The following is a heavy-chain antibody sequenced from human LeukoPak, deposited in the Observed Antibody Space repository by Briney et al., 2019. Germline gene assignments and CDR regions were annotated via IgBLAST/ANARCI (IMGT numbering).Heavy chain of an antibody. J-gene: IGHJ6*03. D-gene: IGHD3-3*01. V-gene: IGHV4-34*01. Sequence: SETLSLTCAVYGGSFSGYYWSWIRQPPGKGLEWIGEINHSGSTNYNPSLKSRVTISVDTSKNQFSLKLSSVTAADTAVYYCARRSWSFWRSQYYNYMDVWGKGTTVTISS. CDR1: GGSFSGYY. CDR3: ARRSWSFWRSQYYNYMDV. CDR2: INHSGST.